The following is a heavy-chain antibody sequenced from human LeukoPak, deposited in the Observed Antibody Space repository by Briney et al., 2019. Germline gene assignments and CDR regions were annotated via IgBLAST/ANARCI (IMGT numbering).Heavy chain of an antibody. Sequence: ASVKVSCKASGGTFSSYAISWVRQAPGQGLEWMGIINPSGGSTRYAQKFQGRVTMTRDTSTSTVYMELSSLRSEDTAVYYCARDIGGSSGYSLFDYWGQGILVTVSS. CDR1: GGTFSSYA. J-gene: IGHJ4*02. CDR2: INPSGGST. D-gene: IGHD3-22*01. CDR3: ARDIGGSSGYSLFDY. V-gene: IGHV1-46*01.